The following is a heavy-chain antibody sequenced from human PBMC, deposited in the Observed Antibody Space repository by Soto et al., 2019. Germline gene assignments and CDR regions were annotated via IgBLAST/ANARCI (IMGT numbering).Heavy chain of an antibody. Sequence: EVQLLESGGGLVQPGGSLRLSCAASGFTFSSYAMSWVRQAPGKGLEWVSAISGSGGSTYYADSVKGRFTISRDNSKNTLYLQMNSLRAEDTAVYYCASFPRRSSSWYPDYWGQGTLVTVSS. CDR1: GFTFSSYA. CDR3: ASFPRRSSSWYPDY. CDR2: ISGSGGST. J-gene: IGHJ4*02. V-gene: IGHV3-23*01. D-gene: IGHD6-13*01.